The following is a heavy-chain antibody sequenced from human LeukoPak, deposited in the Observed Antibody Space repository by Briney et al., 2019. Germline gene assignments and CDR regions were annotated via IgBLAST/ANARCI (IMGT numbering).Heavy chain of an antibody. J-gene: IGHJ6*03. D-gene: IGHD2-2*01. CDR3: ARSGYCSSTSCYFYYYYHMDV. CDR2: IIPIFGTA. CDR1: GGTFSSYA. Sequence: ASVTVSCKASGGTFSSYAISWVRQAPGQGLEWMGGIIPIFGTANYAQKFQGRVTITTDESTSTAYMELSSLRSEDTAVYYCARSGYCSSTSCYFYYYYHMDVWGKGTTVTVSS. V-gene: IGHV1-69*05.